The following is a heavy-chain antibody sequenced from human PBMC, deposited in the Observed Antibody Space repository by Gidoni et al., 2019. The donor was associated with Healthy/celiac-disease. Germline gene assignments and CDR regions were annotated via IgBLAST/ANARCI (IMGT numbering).Heavy chain of an antibody. CDR3: ARDRGGMVANAELDY. V-gene: IGHV1-46*01. CDR2: INPSGGST. D-gene: IGHD3-16*01. Sequence: QVQLVQSGAEVKKPGASVKVSCKASGYTFTSYYMHWVRQAPGQGLEWMGIINPSGGSTSYAQKFQGRVTMTRDTSTSTVYMELSSLRSEDTAVYYCARDRGGMVANAELDYWGQGTLVTVSS. J-gene: IGHJ4*02. CDR1: GYTFTSYY.